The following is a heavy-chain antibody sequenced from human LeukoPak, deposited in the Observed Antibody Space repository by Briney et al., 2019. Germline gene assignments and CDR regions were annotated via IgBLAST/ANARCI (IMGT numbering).Heavy chain of an antibody. CDR2: MNPNSGNT. Sequence: ASVKVSCKASGYTFTSYDINWVRQATGQGLEWMGWMNPNSGNTGYAQKFQGRVTMTRNTSISTAYMELSSLRSEDTAVYYCARVGTRVVAVDYWGQGTLVTVSS. CDR3: ARVGTRVVAVDY. D-gene: IGHD2-15*01. V-gene: IGHV1-8*01. CDR1: GYTFTSYD. J-gene: IGHJ4*02.